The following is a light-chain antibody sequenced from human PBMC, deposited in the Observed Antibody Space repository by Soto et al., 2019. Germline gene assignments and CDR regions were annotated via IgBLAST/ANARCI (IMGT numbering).Light chain of an antibody. CDR3: SSYTTSNTLVV. Sequence: QSVLTQPASVSGSPGQSITISCTGTSSDVCGYNYVSWYQQHPGKAPKLMIFDVSNRPSGVSNRFSGSKSGDTASLTISGLQAEDEADYYCSSYTTSNTLVVFGGGTKLTVL. CDR2: DVS. V-gene: IGLV2-14*01. CDR1: SSDVCGYNY. J-gene: IGLJ2*01.